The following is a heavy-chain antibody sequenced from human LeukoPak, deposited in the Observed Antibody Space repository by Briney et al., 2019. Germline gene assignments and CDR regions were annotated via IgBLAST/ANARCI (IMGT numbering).Heavy chain of an antibody. J-gene: IGHJ3*02. Sequence: NPSETLSLTCTVSGGSISSGGYYWSWIRQPPGKGLEWIGYIYHSGSTYYNPSLRSRVTISVDRSKNQFSLKLSSVTAADTAVYYCARAKGTRRVVPAAIGPNGAFDIWGQGTMVTVSS. CDR1: GGSISSGGYY. CDR3: ARAKGTRRVVPAAIGPNGAFDI. CDR2: IYHSGST. D-gene: IGHD2-2*02. V-gene: IGHV4-30-2*01.